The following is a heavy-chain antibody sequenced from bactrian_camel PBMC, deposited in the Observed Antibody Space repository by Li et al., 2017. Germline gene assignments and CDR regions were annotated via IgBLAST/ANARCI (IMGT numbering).Heavy chain of an antibody. CDR3: TKDYVEGLGIDY. V-gene: IGHV3-2*01. Sequence: HVQLVESGGGLVQPGGSLNLSCAATGKTNVLNCMGWFRQAPGNGLEWVSSVSDGGSNTYYADSVKGRFTISRDNARNTVYLQMNSLKTEDTAMYYCTKDYVEGLGIDYWGQGTQVTVS. J-gene: IGHJ4*01. CDR1: GKTNVLNC. D-gene: IGHD1*01. CDR2: VSDGGSNT.